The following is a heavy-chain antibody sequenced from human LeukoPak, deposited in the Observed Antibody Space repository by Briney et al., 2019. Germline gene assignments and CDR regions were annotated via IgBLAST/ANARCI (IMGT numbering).Heavy chain of an antibody. D-gene: IGHD3-22*01. Sequence: PGGSLRLSCAASGFTFSSYAMSWVRQAPGKGLEWVSAISGSGGSTYYADSVKGRFTISRDNSKNTLYLQMNSLRTEDTALYYCVGGYYFDAFDIWGQGTMVTVSS. J-gene: IGHJ3*02. CDR3: VGGYYFDAFDI. V-gene: IGHV3-23*01. CDR2: ISGSGGST. CDR1: GFTFSSYA.